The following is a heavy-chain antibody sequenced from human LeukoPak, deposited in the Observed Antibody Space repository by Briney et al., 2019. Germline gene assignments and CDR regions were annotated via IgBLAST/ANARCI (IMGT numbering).Heavy chain of an antibody. J-gene: IGHJ4*02. Sequence: PSETLSLTCTVSGGSISSGSYYWGWIRQPPGKGLEWIGSIYYSGSTYYNPSLKSRVTISVDTSKNQFSLKLSSVTAADTAVYYCARDSSAAFSGYDFVFDYWGQGTLVTVSS. CDR1: GGSISSGSYY. CDR3: ARDSSAAFSGYDFVFDY. V-gene: IGHV4-39*07. CDR2: IYYSGST. D-gene: IGHD5-12*01.